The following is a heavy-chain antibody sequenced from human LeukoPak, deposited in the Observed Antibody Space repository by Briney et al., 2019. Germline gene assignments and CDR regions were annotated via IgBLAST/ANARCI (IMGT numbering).Heavy chain of an antibody. CDR2: IRYDGSNK. CDR3: AAPGVPAATYYFGY. J-gene: IGHJ4*02. V-gene: IGHV3-30*02. Sequence: GGSLRLSCAASGFTFSTYGMHWVRQAPGKGLEWVAFIRYDGSNKYYADSVKGRFTISRDNSKNTVYLQMNSLRAEDTAVYYCAAPGVPAATYYFGYWGQGTLVTVSS. D-gene: IGHD2-2*01. CDR1: GFTFSTYG.